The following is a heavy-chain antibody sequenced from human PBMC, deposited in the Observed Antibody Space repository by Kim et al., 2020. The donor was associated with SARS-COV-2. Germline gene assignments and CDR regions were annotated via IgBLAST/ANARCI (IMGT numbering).Heavy chain of an antibody. CDR3: ARDRLYSSGWSGALDY. CDR1: GYTFTGYY. D-gene: IGHD6-19*01. J-gene: IGHJ4*02. CDR2: INPNSGGT. Sequence: ASVKVSCKASGYTFTGYYMHWVRQAPGQGLEWMGRINPNSGGTNYAQKFQGRVTMTRDTSISTAYMELSRLRSDDTAVYYCARDRLYSSGWSGALDYWGQGTLVTVSS. V-gene: IGHV1-2*06.